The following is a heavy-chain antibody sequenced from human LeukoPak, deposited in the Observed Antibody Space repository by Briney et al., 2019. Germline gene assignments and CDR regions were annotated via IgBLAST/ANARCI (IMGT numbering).Heavy chain of an antibody. CDR2: IYTSGST. D-gene: IGHD1-26*01. Sequence: TSETLSLTCTVSGGSISSYYWSWIRQPAGKGLEWIGRIYTSGSTNYNPSLKSRVTMSVDTSKNQFSLQLNSVTPEDTAVYFCARGRSGHHVSLFEYWGQGTLVTVSS. V-gene: IGHV4-4*07. CDR1: GGSISSYY. CDR3: ARGRSGHHVSLFEY. J-gene: IGHJ4*02.